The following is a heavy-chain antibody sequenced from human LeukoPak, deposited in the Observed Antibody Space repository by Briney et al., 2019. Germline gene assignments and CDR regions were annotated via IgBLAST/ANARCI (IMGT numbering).Heavy chain of an antibody. CDR1: GFTFSSYW. CDR3: ASFSASPPYCRSTSCYAIDY. Sequence: GGSLRLSCAASGFTFSSYWMHWVRQAPGKGLVWVSRINSDGSSTSYADSVKGRFTISRDNAKNTLYLQMNSLRAEDTAVYYCASFSASPPYCRSTSCYAIDYWGQGTLVTVSS. D-gene: IGHD2-2*01. CDR2: INSDGSST. V-gene: IGHV3-74*01. J-gene: IGHJ4*02.